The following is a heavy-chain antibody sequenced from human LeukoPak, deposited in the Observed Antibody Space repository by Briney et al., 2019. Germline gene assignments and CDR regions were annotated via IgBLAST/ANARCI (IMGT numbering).Heavy chain of an antibody. D-gene: IGHD5-18*01. J-gene: IGHJ6*02. CDR3: ARDRRGYSYFYYYGMDV. CDR2: ISSSGSTI. CDR1: GFTFSDYY. Sequence: GGSLRLSRAASGFTFSDYYMSWIRQAPGKGLEWVSYISSSGSTIYYADSVKGRFTISRDNAKNSLYLQMNSLRAEDTAVYYCARDRRGYSYFYYYGMDVWGQGTTVTVSS. V-gene: IGHV3-11*01.